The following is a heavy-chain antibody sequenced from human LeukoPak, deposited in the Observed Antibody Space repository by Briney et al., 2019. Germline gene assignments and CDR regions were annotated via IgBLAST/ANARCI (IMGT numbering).Heavy chain of an antibody. CDR3: AKDKGPIVVVPAAPGY. J-gene: IGHJ4*02. Sequence: GGSLRLSCAASGFTFSSYWMSWVRQAPGKGLEWVANIKQDGSEKYYVDSVKGRFTISRDNAKNSLYLQMNSLRVEDTAVYYCAKDKGPIVVVPAAPGYWGQGTLVTVSS. D-gene: IGHD2-2*01. CDR2: IKQDGSEK. V-gene: IGHV3-7*03. CDR1: GFTFSSYW.